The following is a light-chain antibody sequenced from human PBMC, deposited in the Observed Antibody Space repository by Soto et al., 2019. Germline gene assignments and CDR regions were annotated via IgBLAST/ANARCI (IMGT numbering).Light chain of an antibody. CDR2: GAS. J-gene: IGKJ4*01. CDR3: QQYNNWPPLT. V-gene: IGKV3-15*01. CDR1: KSVSNN. Sequence: EIVMTQSPATLSVSPGERAILSCRASKSVSNNLAWYQQKPGQAPRLLIYGASTRATGIPARFSGSGSGTEFTLSISSPQSEDSAIYYCQQYNNWPPLTFGGGTKVEIK.